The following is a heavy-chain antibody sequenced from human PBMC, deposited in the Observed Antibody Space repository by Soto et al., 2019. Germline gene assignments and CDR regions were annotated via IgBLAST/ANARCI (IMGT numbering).Heavy chain of an antibody. V-gene: IGHV3-30*02. Sequence: QVQLVESGGGVVQPGGSLRLSCATSGFAFRSYGMHWVRQAPGKGLEWVAVVRFDAINKYYADSVKGRFTISRDNSKSMVYLQMNSLRPDDTAVYYCAKLPNCGGDCYFDYWGQGTLVTVSS. D-gene: IGHD2-21*02. J-gene: IGHJ4*02. CDR3: AKLPNCGGDCYFDY. CDR1: GFAFRSYG. CDR2: VRFDAINK.